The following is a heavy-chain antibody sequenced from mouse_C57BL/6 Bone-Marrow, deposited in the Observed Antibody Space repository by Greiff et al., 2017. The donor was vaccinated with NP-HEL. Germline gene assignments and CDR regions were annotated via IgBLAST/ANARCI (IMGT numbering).Heavy chain of an antibody. D-gene: IGHD1-2*01. V-gene: IGHV1-82*01. CDR1: GYAFSSSW. Sequence: VQLQQSGPELVKPGASVKISCKASGYAFSSSWMNWVKQRPGKGLEWIGRIYPGDGDTNYNGKFKGKATLTADKSSSTAYMQLSSLTSEDSAVYFCAREESTALYAMDYWGQGTSVTVSS. J-gene: IGHJ4*01. CDR2: IYPGDGDT. CDR3: AREESTALYAMDY.